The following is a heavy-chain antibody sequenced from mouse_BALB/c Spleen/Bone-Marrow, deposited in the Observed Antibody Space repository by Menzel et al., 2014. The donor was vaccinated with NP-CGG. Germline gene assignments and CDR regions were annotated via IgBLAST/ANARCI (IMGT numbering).Heavy chain of an antibody. J-gene: IGHJ2*01. Sequence: VQLQESGAELARPGASVKLSCKASGYTLTSYWMQWVKQRPGQGLEWIGAIYPGDGDTRYTQKFKGKAALTADKSSSTAYMQLSSLASEDSAVYYCARGFPFDYWGQGTTLTVSS. CDR2: IYPGDGDT. CDR3: ARGFPFDY. CDR1: GYTLTSYW. V-gene: IGHV1-87*01.